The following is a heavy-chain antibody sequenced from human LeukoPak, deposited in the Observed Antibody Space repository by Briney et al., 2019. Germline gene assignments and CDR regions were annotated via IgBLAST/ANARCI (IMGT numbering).Heavy chain of an antibody. Sequence: GGSLRLSCAASGFTSSSYSMNWVRQAPGKGLEGVSAISSSSSYIYYADSVKGRFTISGDNSKNSLYVQMNTVRAGDSPVYSFPRDGYDYVWGSYRRDRAFDYWGQGTLVTVSS. D-gene: IGHD3-16*02. J-gene: IGHJ4*02. CDR3: PRDGYDYVWGSYRRDRAFDY. CDR1: GFTSSSYS. V-gene: IGHV3-21*01. CDR2: ISSSSSYI.